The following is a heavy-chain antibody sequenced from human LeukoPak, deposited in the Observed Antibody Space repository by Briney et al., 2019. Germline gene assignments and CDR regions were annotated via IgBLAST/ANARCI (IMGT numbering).Heavy chain of an antibody. CDR2: TYYSGST. CDR1: GGSISSYY. Sequence: SETLSLTCTVSGGSISSYYWSWIRQPPGKGLEWIGYTYYSGSTNYNPSLKSRVTISVDTSKNQFSLKLSSVTAADTAVYYCARAWGVAATRTLDVWGQGITVTVSS. D-gene: IGHD2-15*01. CDR3: ARAWGVAATRTLDV. J-gene: IGHJ6*02. V-gene: IGHV4-59*01.